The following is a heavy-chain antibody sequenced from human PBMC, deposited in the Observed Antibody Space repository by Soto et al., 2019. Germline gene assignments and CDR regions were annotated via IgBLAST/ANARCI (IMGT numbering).Heavy chain of an antibody. CDR3: ARVGGYSSGWCDY. V-gene: IGHV1-69*13. J-gene: IGHJ4*02. CDR1: GGTFSSYA. CDR2: IIPIFGTA. D-gene: IGHD6-19*01. Sequence: GASVKVSCKASGGTFSSYAISWVRQAPGQGLEWMGGIIPIFGTANYAQKFQGRVTITADESTSTAYMELNSLRAEDTAVYYCARVGGYSSGWCDYWGQGTLVTVSS.